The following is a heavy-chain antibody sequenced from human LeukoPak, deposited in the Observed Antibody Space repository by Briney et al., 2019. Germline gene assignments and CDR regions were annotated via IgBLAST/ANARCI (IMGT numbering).Heavy chain of an antibody. Sequence: SETLSLTCTVSGGSISSGDYYWSWLRQPPGKGLEWIGYIYYSGSTYYNPSLKSRVTISVDTSKNQFSLKLSSVTAADTAVYYCARAPADILTGESSWFDPWGQGTLVTVSS. CDR3: ARAPADILTGESSWFDP. J-gene: IGHJ5*02. V-gene: IGHV4-30-4*01. CDR2: IYYSGST. CDR1: GGSISSGDYY. D-gene: IGHD3-9*01.